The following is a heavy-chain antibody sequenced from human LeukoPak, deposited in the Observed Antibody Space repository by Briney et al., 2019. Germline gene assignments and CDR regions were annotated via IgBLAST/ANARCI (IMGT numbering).Heavy chain of an antibody. CDR3: ARDLIGSGSYYQNWFDP. CDR1: GYTFTSYG. D-gene: IGHD3-10*01. V-gene: IGHV1-18*04. Sequence: ASVKVSCKASGYTFTSYGISWVRQAPGQGLEWMGWISAYNGNTNYAQKLQGRVTMTTDTSTSTAYMELRSLRSDGTAVYYCARDLIGSGSYYQNWFDPWGQGTLVTVSS. CDR2: ISAYNGNT. J-gene: IGHJ5*02.